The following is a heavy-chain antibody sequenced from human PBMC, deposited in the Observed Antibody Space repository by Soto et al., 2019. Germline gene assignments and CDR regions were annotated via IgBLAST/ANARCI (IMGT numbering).Heavy chain of an antibody. CDR2: IYYNEYS. CDR3: ALEFEMGQYIEY. D-gene: IGHD1-1*01. Sequence: QVQLQESGPGLVKPSETLSLNCSVSGGSISTGGYYWSWIRQYPGKGLEWIGYIYYNEYSYYNLSPKSSCTTAVDKAKNQFSLKVSCETAADTDMYDSALEFEMGQYIEYWGQRTLVAV. CDR1: GGSISTGGYY. V-gene: IGHV4-31*03. J-gene: IGHJ4*02.